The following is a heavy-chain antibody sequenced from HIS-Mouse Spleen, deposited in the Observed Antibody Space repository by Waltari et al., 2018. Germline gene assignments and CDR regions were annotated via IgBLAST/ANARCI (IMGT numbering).Heavy chain of an antibody. V-gene: IGHV4-39*07. D-gene: IGHD6-13*01. CDR1: GGSISSSSYY. CDR2: IYYSGST. J-gene: IGHJ2*01. CDR3: AREIPYSSSWYDWYFDL. Sequence: QLQLQESSPGLVKPSETLSLTCSVSGGSISSSSYYWGWLRQPRRKGLEWIGSIYYSGSTYYNPSLKSRVTISVDTSKNQFSLKLSSVTAADTAVYYCAREIPYSSSWYDWYFDLWGRGTLVTVSS.